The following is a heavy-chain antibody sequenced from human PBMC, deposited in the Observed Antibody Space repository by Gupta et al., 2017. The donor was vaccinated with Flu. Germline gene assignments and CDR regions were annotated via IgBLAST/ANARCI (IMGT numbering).Heavy chain of an antibody. V-gene: IGHV3-23*01. Sequence: EVQSLESGGGLIQPGGSLRLSGAASGFTFSNYAMGWVRQAPGKGREWVSAIGSGGDRYYGDAVKGRFTISRDNSEDTVYLQMNSLRAEDTALYYCAREGFDCGYDGYSLDKGGQGTPVTVSS. D-gene: IGHD2-21*02. J-gene: IGHJ4*02. CDR2: IGSGGDR. CDR3: AREGFDCGYDGYSLDK. CDR1: GFTFSNYA.